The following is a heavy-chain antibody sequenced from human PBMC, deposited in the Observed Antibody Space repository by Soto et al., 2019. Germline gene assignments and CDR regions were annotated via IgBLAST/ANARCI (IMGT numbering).Heavy chain of an antibody. CDR3: ASASPYYYDSSGYYY. CDR2: ISGSGGSK. Sequence: PGGSLRLSCAASGFTFSSYAMSWVRQAPGKGLEWVSSISGSGGSKYYADSVKGRFTISRDNSKSTLYVQMNSLRAEDTAVYYCASASPYYYDSSGYYYWGQGTLVTVSS. D-gene: IGHD3-22*01. CDR1: GFTFSSYA. V-gene: IGHV3-23*01. J-gene: IGHJ4*02.